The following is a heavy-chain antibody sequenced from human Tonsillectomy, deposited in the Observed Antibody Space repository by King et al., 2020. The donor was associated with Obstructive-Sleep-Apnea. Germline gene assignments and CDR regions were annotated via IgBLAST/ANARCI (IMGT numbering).Heavy chain of an antibody. CDR2: MFCSGTT. CDR3: ARASLQWDWYFDL. CDR1: GGSISSYY. J-gene: IGHJ2*01. V-gene: IGHV4-59*01. D-gene: IGHD5-24*01. Sequence: VQLQESGPGLVRPSETLSLTCTVSGGSISSYYWSWIRQPPGKGLEWIGYMFCSGTTNYNPSLKSRVTISVDMSKNQFSLKLSSVTAADTAVYYCARASLQWDWYFDLWGRGTLVTVSS.